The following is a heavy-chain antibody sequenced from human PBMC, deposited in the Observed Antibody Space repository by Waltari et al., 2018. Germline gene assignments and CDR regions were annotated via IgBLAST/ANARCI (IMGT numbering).Heavy chain of an antibody. CDR1: GFTFDDYA. CDR3: AKGHSGSYGLDS. D-gene: IGHD1-26*01. V-gene: IGHV3-9*01. CDR2: ISWNRGNI. J-gene: IGHJ4*02. Sequence: EVQLVESGGGLVQPGRSLRLSCAASGFTFDDYAMHWVRQAPGKGLEWVSGISWNRGNIGDADSVKGRFTISRDNAKNSLYLQMNSLRTGDTALYYCAKGHSGSYGLDSWGQGTLVTVSP.